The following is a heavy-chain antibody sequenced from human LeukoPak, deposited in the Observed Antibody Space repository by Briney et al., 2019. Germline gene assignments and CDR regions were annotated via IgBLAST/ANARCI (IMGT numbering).Heavy chain of an antibody. Sequence: GGSLRLSCAASGFTFDDYGMSWVRQVPGKGLEWVSGINWNGGSTGYADSVKGRFTISRDSAKNSLYLQMNSLRAEDTALYYCAKVSSYGNFDLWGRGTLVTVSS. D-gene: IGHD5-18*01. CDR2: INWNGGST. V-gene: IGHV3-20*04. CDR1: GFTFDDYG. J-gene: IGHJ2*01. CDR3: AKVSSYGNFDL.